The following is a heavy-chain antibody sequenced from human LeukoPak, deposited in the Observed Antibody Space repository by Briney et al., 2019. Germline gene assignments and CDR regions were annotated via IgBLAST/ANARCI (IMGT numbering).Heavy chain of an antibody. Sequence: PGGSLRLSCAASGFTFSSYWMPWVRQAPGKGLVWVSLIQSDGTTTYADSVKGRFTTSRDNAKNTLYLQINSLRAEDTAVYYCARDKYYTMDVWGQGTTVTVSS. J-gene: IGHJ6*02. CDR2: IQSDGTT. CDR3: ARDKYYTMDV. D-gene: IGHD2/OR15-2a*01. CDR1: GFTFSSYW. V-gene: IGHV3-74*01.